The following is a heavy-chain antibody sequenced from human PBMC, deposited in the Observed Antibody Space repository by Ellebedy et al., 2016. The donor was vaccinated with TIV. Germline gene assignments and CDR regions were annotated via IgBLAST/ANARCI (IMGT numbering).Heavy chain of an antibody. J-gene: IGHJ4*02. Sequence: GESLKISCAASGFSFSTYAMSWVRQAPGKGLEWVSFISGRAGDTYYADSVKGRFTISRDESKNTLYLQMHSLKAEDTALYYCAKSQVGATFFDYWGQGTLVTVSS. CDR2: ISGRAGDT. V-gene: IGHV3-23*01. D-gene: IGHD1-26*01. CDR3: AKSQVGATFFDY. CDR1: GFSFSTYA.